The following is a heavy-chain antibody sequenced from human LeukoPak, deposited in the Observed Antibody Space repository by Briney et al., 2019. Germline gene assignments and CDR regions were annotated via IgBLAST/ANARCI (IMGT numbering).Heavy chain of an antibody. V-gene: IGHV3-7*03. Sequence: GGSLRLSCAASGFTFSDYWVDWVRQAPGKGLEWVANIKEDGNEKNYLDSVKGRFTISRDNSKNTLYLQMNSLRAEDTAVYYCANHYCSSTSCYLTNWGQGTLVTVSS. CDR1: GFTFSDYW. J-gene: IGHJ4*02. D-gene: IGHD2-2*01. CDR3: ANHYCSSTSCYLTN. CDR2: IKEDGNEK.